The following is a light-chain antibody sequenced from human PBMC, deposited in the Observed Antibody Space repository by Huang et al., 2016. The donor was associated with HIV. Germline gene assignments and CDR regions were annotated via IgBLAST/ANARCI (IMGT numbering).Light chain of an antibody. CDR3: QQSYSTPPWT. CDR1: QSISSY. V-gene: IGKV1-39*01. CDR2: AAS. J-gene: IGKJ1*01. Sequence: DIQMTQSPSSLSAFVGDRVTITCRASQSISSYLNWYQQKPGKAPKLLIYAASNLQSGVPSRFSGSGSGTDVTLIITSLQPEDFATYYCQQSYSTPPWTFGQGTKVEIK.